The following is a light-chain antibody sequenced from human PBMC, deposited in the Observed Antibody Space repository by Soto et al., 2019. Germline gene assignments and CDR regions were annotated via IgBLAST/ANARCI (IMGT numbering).Light chain of an antibody. Sequence: QLVLTQSPSASASLGASVKLTCTLSSDYSTYAIAWHQQQPEKGPRYLMKLNSDGSHTKGDGIPDRFSGSSSGAERYLTISSLQSEDEADYYCQTWGTGIRAFGGGTQLTVL. CDR1: SDYSTYA. CDR2: LNSDGSH. CDR3: QTWGTGIRA. V-gene: IGLV4-69*02. J-gene: IGLJ3*02.